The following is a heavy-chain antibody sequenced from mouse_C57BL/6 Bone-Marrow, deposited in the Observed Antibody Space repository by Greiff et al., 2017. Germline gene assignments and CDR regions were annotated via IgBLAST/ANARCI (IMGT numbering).Heavy chain of an antibody. D-gene: IGHD2-4*01. CDR3: ARHGEYYDYGAMDY. CDR2: ISNLAYSI. CDR1: GFTFSDYG. Sequence: EVQGVESGGGLVQPGGSLKLSCAASGFTFSDYGMAWVRQAPRKGPEWVAFISNLAYSIYYADPVTGRFTISRENAKNTLYLEKSSVRSEDTAMYYCARHGEYYDYGAMDYWGQGTSVTVSS. J-gene: IGHJ4*01. V-gene: IGHV5-15*01.